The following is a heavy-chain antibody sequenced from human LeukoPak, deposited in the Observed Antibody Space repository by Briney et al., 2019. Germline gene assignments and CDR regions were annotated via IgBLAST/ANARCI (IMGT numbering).Heavy chain of an antibody. CDR1: GGSISSSSYY. J-gene: IGHJ6*03. V-gene: IGHV4-39*01. D-gene: IGHD1-14*01. CDR2: IYYSGST. CDR3: ITTSYYYYYMDV. Sequence: SETLSLTCTVSGGSISSSSYYWGWIRQPPGKGLEWIASIYYSGSTYYNPSLKSRVTISVDTSKNQFSLKLSSVTAADTTVYYCITTSYYYYYMDVWGKGTTVTVSS.